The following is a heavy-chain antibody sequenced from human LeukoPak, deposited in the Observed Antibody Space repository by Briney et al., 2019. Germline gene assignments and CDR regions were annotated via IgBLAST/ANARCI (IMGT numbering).Heavy chain of an antibody. V-gene: IGHV3-11*01. D-gene: IGHD6-13*01. CDR2: ISSSGSTI. CDR1: GFTFSDYY. J-gene: IGHJ3*02. CDR3: AKVIASSSWYAFDI. Sequence: GGSLRLSCAASGFTFSDYYMSWIRQAPGKGLEWVSYISSSGSTIYYADSVKGRFTISRDNAKNSLYLQMNSLRAEDTAVYYCAKVIASSSWYAFDIWGQGTMVTVSS.